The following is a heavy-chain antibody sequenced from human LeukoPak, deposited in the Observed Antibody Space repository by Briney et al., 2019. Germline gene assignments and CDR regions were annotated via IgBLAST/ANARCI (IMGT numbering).Heavy chain of an antibody. V-gene: IGHV1-69*05. CDR2: IIPIFGTA. J-gene: IGHJ4*02. CDR1: GGTFSSYA. D-gene: IGHD2-15*01. CDR3: ARDKPFLSLVVVAAIPHFDY. Sequence: GASVKVXCKASGGTFSSYAISWVRQAPGQGLEWMGGIIPIFGTANYAQKFQGRVTITTDESTSTAYMELSSLRSEYTAVYYCARDKPFLSLVVVAAIPHFDYWGQGTLVTVSS.